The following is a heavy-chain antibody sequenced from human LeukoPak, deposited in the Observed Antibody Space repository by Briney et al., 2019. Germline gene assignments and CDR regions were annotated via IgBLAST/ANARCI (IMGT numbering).Heavy chain of an antibody. J-gene: IGHJ4*02. V-gene: IGHV4-39*02. Sequence: PSETLSLTCTVSGGSMSGSNYYWGWIRQPPGKGLEWIGSIYYSGSTYYNPSLKSRVAISMDTSKNQFSLHLRSVTAADTAVYYCAREMVLVATIVFDYWGQGTLVTVSS. CDR1: GGSMSGSNYY. CDR2: IYYSGST. CDR3: AREMVLVATIVFDY. D-gene: IGHD5-12*01.